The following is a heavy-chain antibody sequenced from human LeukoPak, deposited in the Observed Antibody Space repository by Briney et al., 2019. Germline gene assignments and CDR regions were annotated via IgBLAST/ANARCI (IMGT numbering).Heavy chain of an antibody. V-gene: IGHV3-23*01. Sequence: HSGGSLTLSCEASGLILRGHVMSWVRQAPGKGLEWVSGIGDSGEIERYAGSVKGRFTISRDNFRNTVYLEMRSLRPEDTAVYYCAKGYSSGWTPFDYWGQGTQVTVSS. J-gene: IGHJ4*02. D-gene: IGHD6-19*01. CDR1: GLILRGHV. CDR2: IGDSGEIE. CDR3: AKGYSSGWTPFDY.